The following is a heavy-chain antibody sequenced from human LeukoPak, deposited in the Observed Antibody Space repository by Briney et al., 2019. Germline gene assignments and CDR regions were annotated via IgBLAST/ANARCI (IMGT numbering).Heavy chain of an antibody. Sequence: SETLSLTCTVSGGSISSGSYYWSWIRQPAGKGLEWIGRIYTSGSTNYNPSLKSRVTISVDTSKNQFSLKLSSVTAADTAVYYSASVDTAMAYFDYWGQGTLVTVSS. CDR2: IYTSGST. D-gene: IGHD5-18*01. CDR3: ASVDTAMAYFDY. V-gene: IGHV4-61*02. CDR1: GGSISSGSYY. J-gene: IGHJ4*02.